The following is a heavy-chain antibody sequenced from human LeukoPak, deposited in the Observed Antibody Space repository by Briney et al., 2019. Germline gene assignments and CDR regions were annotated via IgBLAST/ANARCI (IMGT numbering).Heavy chain of an antibody. Sequence: PGGSLRLSSAASGFTFDDYAMHWVRQAPGKGLEWVSGISWNSGSIGYADSVKGRFTISRDNAKNSLYLQMNSLRAEDTALYYCAKDSYYYDSSGYLDYWGQGTLVTVSS. D-gene: IGHD3-22*01. CDR3: AKDSYYYDSSGYLDY. J-gene: IGHJ4*02. V-gene: IGHV3-9*01. CDR2: ISWNSGSI. CDR1: GFTFDDYA.